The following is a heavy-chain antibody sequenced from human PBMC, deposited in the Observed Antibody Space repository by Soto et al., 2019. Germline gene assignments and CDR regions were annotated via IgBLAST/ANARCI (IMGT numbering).Heavy chain of an antibody. CDR3: ATHCYFLGVRPYYYYGMDV. J-gene: IGHJ6*02. CDR2: ISGSGGST. V-gene: IGHV3-23*01. CDR1: GFTFSSYA. D-gene: IGHD2-15*01. Sequence: GGSLRLSCAASGFTFSSYAMSWVRQAPGKGLEWVSAISGSGGSTYYADSVKGRFTISRDNSKNTLYLQMNSLRAEDTAVYYCATHCYFLGVRPYYYYGMDVWGQGTTVTVSS.